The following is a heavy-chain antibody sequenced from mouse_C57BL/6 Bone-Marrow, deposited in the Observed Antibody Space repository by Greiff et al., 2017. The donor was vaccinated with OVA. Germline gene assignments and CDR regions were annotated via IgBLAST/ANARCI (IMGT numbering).Heavy chain of an antibody. Sequence: VKLVESGAEVVRPGASVKLSCKASGYTFTDHYINWVKQRPGQGLEWIARIYPGSGTNYYNEKVKGKATLTAEKSSNTAYMQLSSLTSEDSAVYFCARDDGYFFEYWGQGTTLTVSS. J-gene: IGHJ2*01. V-gene: IGHV1-76*01. D-gene: IGHD2-3*01. CDR3: ARDDGYFFEY. CDR1: GYTFTDHY. CDR2: IYPGSGTN.